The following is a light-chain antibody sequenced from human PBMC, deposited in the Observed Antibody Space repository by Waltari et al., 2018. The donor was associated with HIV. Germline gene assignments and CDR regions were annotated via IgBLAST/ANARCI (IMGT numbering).Light chain of an antibody. CDR1: QSVLYGSDNKNY. V-gene: IGKV4-1*01. CDR3: HQYFTASWT. Sequence: DIMMTQSPDSLSVSLGERATLKCGPSQSVLYGSDNKNYLAWYQQKPGQSPKVLFYWASRRESGVPDRFSASGSGTDFTLTINSLQAEDVAVYFCHQYFTASWTFGRGTTVQI. J-gene: IGKJ4*01. CDR2: WAS.